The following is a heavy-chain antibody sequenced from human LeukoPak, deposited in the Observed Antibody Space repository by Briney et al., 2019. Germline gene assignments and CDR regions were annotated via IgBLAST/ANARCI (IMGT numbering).Heavy chain of an antibody. CDR1: GYTISTGYY. CDR3: ARVNTGYSSSWYVAY. J-gene: IGHJ4*02. V-gene: IGHV4-38-2*02. CDR2: IYHTGST. Sequence: SETLSLTCTVSGYTISTGYYWGWVRQPPGKGLEWIATIYHTGSTFYNPSLKSRVTISLDTSKNQFSLRLSSVTAADTAVYYCARVNTGYSSSWYVAYWGQGTLVTVSS. D-gene: IGHD6-13*01.